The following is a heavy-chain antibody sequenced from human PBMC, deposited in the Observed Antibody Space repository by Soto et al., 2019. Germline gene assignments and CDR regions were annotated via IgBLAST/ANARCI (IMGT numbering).Heavy chain of an antibody. CDR2: VYYSGTT. Sequence: QVQLQESGPGLLKPSETLSLTCSVSGGSVSNKTYYWSWIRQPPGKRLEWIGYVYYSGTTNHNPSLKSRVTISVDLSKNQFSLTLSSVTTSDTALYYCARTTAVPNTLRSRYFFDYWGQGTLVTVSS. CDR3: ARTTAVPNTLRSRYFFDY. D-gene: IGHD4-17*01. V-gene: IGHV4-61*01. CDR1: GGSVSNKTYY. J-gene: IGHJ4*02.